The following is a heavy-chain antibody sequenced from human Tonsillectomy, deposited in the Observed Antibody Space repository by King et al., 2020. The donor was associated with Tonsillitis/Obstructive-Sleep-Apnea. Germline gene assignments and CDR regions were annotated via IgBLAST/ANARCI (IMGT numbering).Heavy chain of an antibody. Sequence: VQLVESGGGLIQPGGSLRLSCAASGFTVNSNDMSWVRQAPGKGLEWVSVIYAAGSTYYADSVKGRFTISRENSKNTVYFQMSSLRVEDTAVYYCARDGYCGGYCYWGQGTLVTVSS. D-gene: IGHD2-21*01. CDR1: GFTVNSND. J-gene: IGHJ4*02. CDR3: ARDGYCGGYCY. CDR2: IYAAGST. V-gene: IGHV3-53*01.